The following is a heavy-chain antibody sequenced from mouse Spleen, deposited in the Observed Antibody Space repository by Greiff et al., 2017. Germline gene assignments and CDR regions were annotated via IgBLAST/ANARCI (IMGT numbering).Heavy chain of an antibody. V-gene: IGHV5-9-4*01. D-gene: IGHD4-1*01. CDR2: ISSGGSYT. CDR3: ARRLGGFAY. Sequence: EVQGVESGGGLVKPGGSLKLSCAASGFTFSSYAMSWVRQSPEKRLEWVAEISSGGSYTYYPDTVTGRFTISRDNAKNTLYLEMSSLRSEDTAMYYCARRLGGFAYWGQGTLVTVSA. CDR1: GFTFSSYA. J-gene: IGHJ3*01.